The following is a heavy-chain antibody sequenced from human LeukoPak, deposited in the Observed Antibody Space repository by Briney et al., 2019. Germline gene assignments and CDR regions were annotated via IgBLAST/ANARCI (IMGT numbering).Heavy chain of an antibody. CDR3: ARREGGIFDY. CDR2: IYYRGSS. Sequence: SETLSLTCTVSGGSISSHFWSWIRQPPGKGLEWIGYIYYRGSSIFNPSLKSRITISVDMSKNQFSLNLSSVTAADTAVYYCARREGGIFDYWGQGTLVTVSS. V-gene: IGHV4-59*11. CDR1: GGSISSHF. J-gene: IGHJ4*02. D-gene: IGHD3-16*01.